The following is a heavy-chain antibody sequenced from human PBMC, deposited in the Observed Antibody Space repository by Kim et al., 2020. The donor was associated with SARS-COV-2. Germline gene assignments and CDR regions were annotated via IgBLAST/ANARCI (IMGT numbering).Heavy chain of an antibody. CDR1: GGSISSYY. J-gene: IGHJ4*02. D-gene: IGHD5-18*01. V-gene: IGHV4-59*08. Sequence: SETLSLTCTVSGGSISSYYWSWIRQPPGKGLEWIGYIYYSGSTNYNPSLKSRVTISVDTSKNQFSLKLSSVTAADTAVYYCARYSSTSPRRYFDYWGQGILVTVSS. CDR2: IYYSGST. CDR3: ARYSSTSPRRYFDY.